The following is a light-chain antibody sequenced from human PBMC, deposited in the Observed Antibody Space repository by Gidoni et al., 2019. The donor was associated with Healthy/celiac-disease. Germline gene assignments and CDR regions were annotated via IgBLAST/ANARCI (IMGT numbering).Light chain of an antibody. Sequence: DIVLTQSPATLSLSPGERATLSRRASQSVSSYLAWYQQKPGQAPRLLIYDASNRATGIPARFSGSGSGTDFTLTISSLEPEDFAVYYCQQRSNWPSITFGQXTRLEIK. V-gene: IGKV3-11*01. CDR3: QQRSNWPSIT. CDR1: QSVSSY. CDR2: DAS. J-gene: IGKJ5*01.